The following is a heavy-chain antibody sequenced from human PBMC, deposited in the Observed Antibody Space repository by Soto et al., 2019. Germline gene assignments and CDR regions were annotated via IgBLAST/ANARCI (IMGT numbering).Heavy chain of an antibody. CDR3: ARPNRHYYYYGMDV. J-gene: IGHJ6*02. D-gene: IGHD7-27*01. CDR1: GFTFSSYA. V-gene: IGHV3-30-3*01. CDR2: ISYDGSNK. Sequence: QVQLVESGGGVVQPGRSLRLSCAASGFTFSSYAMHWVRQAPGKGLAWVAVISYDGSNKYYADSVKGRFTISRDNSKNTLYLQMNSRRAEDTAVYYCARPNRHYYYYGMDVWGQGTTVTVSS.